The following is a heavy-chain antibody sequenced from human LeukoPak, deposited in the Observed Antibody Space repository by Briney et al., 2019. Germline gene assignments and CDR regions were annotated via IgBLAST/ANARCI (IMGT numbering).Heavy chain of an antibody. CDR1: GDSISTYY. D-gene: IGHD3-10*01. CDR3: ASGYGSGSYWYYYYYMDV. Sequence: SETLSLTCTVSGDSISTYYWNWMRQSAGNGLEWIGRIYTSGSTNYNPSLKSRVTMSVDTSKNQFSLKLSSVTAADTAVYYCASGYGSGSYWYYYYYMDVWGKETTVTVSS. V-gene: IGHV4-4*07. J-gene: IGHJ6*03. CDR2: IYTSGST.